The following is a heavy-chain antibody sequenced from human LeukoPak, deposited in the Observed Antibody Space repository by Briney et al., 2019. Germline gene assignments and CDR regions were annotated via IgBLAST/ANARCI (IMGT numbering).Heavy chain of an antibody. Sequence: GASVKVSCKASGYTFTGYYMHWVRQAPGQGLEWMGWINPNSGGTNYAQKFQGRVTMTRDTSISTAYMELSRLRSDDTAVYYCASQRGYRRYYFDYWGQGTLVTVSS. V-gene: IGHV1-2*02. D-gene: IGHD5-18*01. J-gene: IGHJ4*02. CDR2: INPNSGGT. CDR1: GYTFTGYY. CDR3: ASQRGYRRYYFDY.